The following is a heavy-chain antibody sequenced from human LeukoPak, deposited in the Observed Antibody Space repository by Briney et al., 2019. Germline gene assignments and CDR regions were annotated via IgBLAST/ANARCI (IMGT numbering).Heavy chain of an antibody. CDR1: GGSINSGSYY. Sequence: SQTLSLTCTVSGGSINSGSYYWTWIRQHPGRGPEWIGYIYYSGSTIYNPSLKSRVTISVDTSKKQFSLKLTSVTAADTAVYYCARDNGGARWLVDWGQGTLVTVSS. CDR2: IYYSGST. CDR3: ARDNGGARWLVD. V-gene: IGHV4-31*03. D-gene: IGHD2-21*01. J-gene: IGHJ4*02.